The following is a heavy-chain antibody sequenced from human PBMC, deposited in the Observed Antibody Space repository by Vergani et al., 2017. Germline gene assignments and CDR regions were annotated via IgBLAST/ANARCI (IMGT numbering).Heavy chain of an antibody. CDR3: ARDGWELLDYFYYMDV. CDR2: INSDGVSK. Sequence: VQLVESGGGLVQPGGSLRLSCTASGFTFSNYWMQWVRNAPGKGLMWVSRINSDGVSKSYADSVKGRCTISRDNAKNTLYLQMDSLRAEDTAVYYCARDGWELLDYFYYMDVWGKGTTVTVSS. J-gene: IGHJ6*03. V-gene: IGHV3-74*01. CDR1: GFTFSNYW. D-gene: IGHD1-26*01.